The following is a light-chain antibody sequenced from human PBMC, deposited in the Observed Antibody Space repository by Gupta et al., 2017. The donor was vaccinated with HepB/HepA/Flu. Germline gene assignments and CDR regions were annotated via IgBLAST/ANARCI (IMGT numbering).Light chain of an antibody. CDR2: GAS. V-gene: IGKV3-11*01. CDR3: QQRSSWPLT. J-gene: IGKJ4*01. Sequence: EIVLTQYPATLSFSPGERATLSCRASQSISTSLAWYHQKPGQAPRLLLYGASNRATGIPARFSSTRSGTDFTLTINSREPEDFAVYYCQQRSSWPLTFGGGTKVEIK. CDR1: QSISTS.